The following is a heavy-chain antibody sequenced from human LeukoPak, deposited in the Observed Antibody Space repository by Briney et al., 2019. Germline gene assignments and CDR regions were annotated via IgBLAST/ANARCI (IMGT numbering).Heavy chain of an antibody. V-gene: IGHV4-30-4*08. J-gene: IGHJ4*02. D-gene: IGHD6-13*01. CDR2: IYYSGST. Sequence: PSETLSLTCTVSGGSISSSSYYWGWIRQPPGKGLEWIGYIYYSGSTYYNPSLKSRVTISVDTSKNQFSLKLSSVTAADTAVYYCARSQYIIAAAGTGFDYWGQGTLVSVSS. CDR3: ARSQYIIAAAGTGFDY. CDR1: GGSISSSSYY.